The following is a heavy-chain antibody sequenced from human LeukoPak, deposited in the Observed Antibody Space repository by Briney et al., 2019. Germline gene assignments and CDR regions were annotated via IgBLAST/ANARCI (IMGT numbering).Heavy chain of an antibody. V-gene: IGHV3-11*01. CDR3: ARLKRRPAYFDY. Sequence: GGSLRLSCAASGFTFSDFQMIWIRQAPGTGLEYISYVSSSGDTMYYADSVKGRFTISRDNAKNSLYLQLNSLGAEDTAVYYCARLKRRPAYFDYWGQGTLVTVSS. J-gene: IGHJ4*02. CDR1: GFTFSDFQ. CDR2: VSSSGDTM.